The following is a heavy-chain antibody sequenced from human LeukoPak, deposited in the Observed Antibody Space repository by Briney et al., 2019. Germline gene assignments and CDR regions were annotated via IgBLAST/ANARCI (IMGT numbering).Heavy chain of an antibody. Sequence: ASETLSLTCTVSGGSISSGGYYWSWIRQHPGKGLEWIGYIYYSGSTYYNPSLKSRVTISVDTSKNQFSLKLSSVTAADTAVYYCAQSKVVPAAVRYYGMDVWGQGTTVTVSS. CDR3: AQSKVVPAAVRYYGMDV. J-gene: IGHJ6*02. CDR1: GGSISSGGYY. D-gene: IGHD2-2*01. CDR2: IYYSGST. V-gene: IGHV4-31*03.